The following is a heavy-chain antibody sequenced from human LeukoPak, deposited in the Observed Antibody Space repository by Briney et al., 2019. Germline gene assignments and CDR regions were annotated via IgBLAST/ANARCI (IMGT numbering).Heavy chain of an antibody. CDR2: ISYDGSNK. V-gene: IGHV3-30-3*01. Sequence: GGSLRLSCAASGFTFDDYAMHWVRQAPGKGLEWVAVISYDGSNKYYADSVKGRFTISRDNSKNTLYLQMNSLRAEDTAVYYCARGKNWNYAYYYYYMDVWGKGTTVTVSS. D-gene: IGHD1-7*01. J-gene: IGHJ6*03. CDR3: ARGKNWNYAYYYYYMDV. CDR1: GFTFDDYA.